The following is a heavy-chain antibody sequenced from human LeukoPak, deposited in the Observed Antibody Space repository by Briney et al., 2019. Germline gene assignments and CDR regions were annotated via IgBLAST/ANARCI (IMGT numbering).Heavy chain of an antibody. J-gene: IGHJ5*01. CDR3: ARDLLWRNAYTYAFDS. D-gene: IGHD3-10*01. CDR2: ISYSGSS. V-gene: IGHV4-59*01. Sequence: PSETLSLTCTVSGDSITSNYWSWIRQSPDKGLEWIGYISYSGSSYYNPSLKSRVIISLDTSKNQFSLRLSSVTAADTAVYYCARDLLWRNAYTYAFDSCGQGTLVTVSS. CDR1: GDSITSNY.